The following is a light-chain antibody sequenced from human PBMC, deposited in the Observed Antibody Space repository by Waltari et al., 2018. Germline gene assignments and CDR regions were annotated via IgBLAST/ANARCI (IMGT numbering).Light chain of an antibody. CDR3: QSADSPGTPLV. CDR2: KDT. CDR1: ALPKQY. J-gene: IGLJ2*01. V-gene: IGLV3-25*03. Sequence: SYELTQPPSMSVSPGQTATIACSGDALPKQYAYWYQQKPGQAPTLVMGKDTERTSGVPDRFSGSSSGTTVTLTISGVQPDDEADYYCQSADSPGTPLVCGGGTKLTVL.